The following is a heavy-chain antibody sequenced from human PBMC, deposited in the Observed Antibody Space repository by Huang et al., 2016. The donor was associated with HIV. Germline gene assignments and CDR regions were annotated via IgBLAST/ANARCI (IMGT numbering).Heavy chain of an antibody. CDR1: GFSISSYW. J-gene: IGHJ4*02. Sequence: EVQLVESGGGLVQPGGSLRLSCAASGFSISSYWMHWVRQAPGKGLVGVSRINSEGSSTSYAESVKGRFTISRDNAKNTLYLQMNSLRAEDTAVYYCARDPRIQSWLNFFDYWGQGTLVSVSS. D-gene: IGHD3-22*01. CDR3: ARDPRIQSWLNFFDY. V-gene: IGHV3-74*01. CDR2: INSEGSST.